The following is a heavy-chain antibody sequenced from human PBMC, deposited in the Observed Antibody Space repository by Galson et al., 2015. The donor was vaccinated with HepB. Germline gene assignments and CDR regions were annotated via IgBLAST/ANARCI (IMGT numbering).Heavy chain of an antibody. Sequence: PALVKPTQALTLTCSLSGLSISASGEGVGWIRQPPGKALEWLSLIYWDDTKRYRPSLENRLTITKDTSKNQVVLTMTNLDPVDTATYYCAREEDDDAFDIWGQGTMVTVSS. D-gene: IGHD2-15*01. CDR1: GLSISASGEG. CDR3: AREEDDDAFDI. CDR2: IYWDDTK. V-gene: IGHV2-5*02. J-gene: IGHJ3*02.